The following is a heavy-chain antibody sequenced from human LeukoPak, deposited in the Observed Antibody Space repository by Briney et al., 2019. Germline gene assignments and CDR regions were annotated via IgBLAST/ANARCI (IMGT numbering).Heavy chain of an antibody. CDR2: IKQDGSEK. V-gene: IGHV3-7*03. CDR3: AKDQASGSYYIFDY. J-gene: IGHJ4*02. D-gene: IGHD1-26*01. Sequence: PGGSLRLSCAASGFTFSSYWMSWVRQAPGKGLEWAANIKQDGSEKYYADSVKGRFIISRDNAKNSLYLQMNSLRAEDTALYYCAKDQASGSYYIFDYWGQGTLVTVSS. CDR1: GFTFSSYW.